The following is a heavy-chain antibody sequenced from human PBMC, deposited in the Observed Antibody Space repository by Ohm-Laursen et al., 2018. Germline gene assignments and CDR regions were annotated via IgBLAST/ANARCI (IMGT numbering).Heavy chain of an antibody. CDR2: ISANNGNT. V-gene: IGHV1-18*01. Sequence: GSSVKVSCKASGYTFTSHGINWVRQAPGQGLEWMGWISANNGNTNYAQKLLGRVTMTTDTSTSTAYMEVSSLTSEDTAVYYCAFHRTGEFYFYFYGMDVWGQGTTVTVSS. J-gene: IGHJ6*02. CDR1: GYTFTSHG. CDR3: AFHRTGEFYFYFYGMDV. D-gene: IGHD7-27*01.